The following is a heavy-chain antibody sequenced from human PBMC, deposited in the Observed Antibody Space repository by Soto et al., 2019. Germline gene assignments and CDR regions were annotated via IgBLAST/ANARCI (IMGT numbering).Heavy chain of an antibody. CDR1: GGSFSGYY. D-gene: IGHD3-10*01. J-gene: IGHJ4*02. Sequence: QVQLQQWGAGLLKPSETLSLTCAVYGGSFSGYYWSWIRQPPGKGLEWIGEINHSGSTNYNPSLKSRVTISVDTSKNQFSLKLSSVTAADTAVYYCAVCLRFGELGYWGQGTLVTVSS. CDR2: INHSGST. V-gene: IGHV4-34*01. CDR3: AVCLRFGELGY.